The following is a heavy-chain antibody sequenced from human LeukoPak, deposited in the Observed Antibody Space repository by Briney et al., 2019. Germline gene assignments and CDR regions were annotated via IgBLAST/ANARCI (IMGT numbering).Heavy chain of an antibody. Sequence: PGGSLRLSCAASGFTFSDYYMSWIRQAPGKGLEWVSYISSSGSTIYYADSVKGRFTISRDNAKNSLYLQMISLRAEDTAVYYCARDSVYYYDSSGYHYFDYWGQGTLVTVSS. CDR3: ARDSVYYYDSSGYHYFDY. CDR1: GFTFSDYY. J-gene: IGHJ4*02. CDR2: ISSSGSTI. V-gene: IGHV3-11*01. D-gene: IGHD3-22*01.